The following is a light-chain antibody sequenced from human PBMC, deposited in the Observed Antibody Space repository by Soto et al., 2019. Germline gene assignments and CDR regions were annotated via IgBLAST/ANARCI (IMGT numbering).Light chain of an antibody. CDR1: ESIDNW. V-gene: IGKV1-5*01. CDR3: QQYHTDWT. CDR2: AAS. Sequence: IQLTQSPSSLSASVGDRVTITCRASESIDNWLAWYQQKPGKAPKLLIFAASTLVRGVPSRFSGRGSGTEFTLTISSLQADDYATFYCQQYHTDWTFGQGTKVEIK. J-gene: IGKJ1*01.